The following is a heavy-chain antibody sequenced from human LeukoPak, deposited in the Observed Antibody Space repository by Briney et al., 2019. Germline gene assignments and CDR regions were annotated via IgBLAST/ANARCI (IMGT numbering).Heavy chain of an antibody. V-gene: IGHV3-7*05. J-gene: IGHJ6*02. D-gene: IGHD3-10*02. CDR1: GFTFSSYW. Sequence: GGFLRLSCAASGFTFSSYWMSWVRQAPGKGLEWVATIKQDGSQKEYVDSVKGRFTISRDNAKNSLYLQMNSLRAEDTAVYYCARDLHYYVAMDVWGQGTTVTVSS. CDR2: IKQDGSQK. CDR3: ARDLHYYVAMDV.